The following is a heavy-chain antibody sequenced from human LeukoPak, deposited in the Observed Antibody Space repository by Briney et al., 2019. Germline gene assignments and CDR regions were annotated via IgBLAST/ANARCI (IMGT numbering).Heavy chain of an antibody. J-gene: IGHJ4*02. CDR3: ARDGYYYDSSGYYGFDY. CDR1: GGSISSGGFY. V-gene: IGHV4-31*03. Sequence: SQTLSLTCTVSGGSISSGGFYWSWIRQHPGTGLEWIGSIYYSGSIYYNPSLKSRVTMSVDTSKNQFSLKLSSVTAADTAVYYCARDGYYYDSSGYYGFDYWGQGTLVTVSS. D-gene: IGHD3-22*01. CDR2: IYYSGSI.